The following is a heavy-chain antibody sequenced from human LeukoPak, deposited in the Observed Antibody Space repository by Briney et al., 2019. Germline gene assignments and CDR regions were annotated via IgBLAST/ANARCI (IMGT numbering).Heavy chain of an antibody. J-gene: IGHJ3*02. CDR3: ACLTTADAFDI. D-gene: IGHD3-22*01. V-gene: IGHV4-61*01. CDR1: GGSISSGSYC. CDR2: IYDSGST. Sequence: PSETLSLTCTVSGGSISSGSYCWSWIRQPPGKGLEWIGYIYDSGSTNYNPSLKSRVTISVDTSKNQFSLKLSSVTAADTAVYYCACLTTADAFDIWGQGTMVTVSS.